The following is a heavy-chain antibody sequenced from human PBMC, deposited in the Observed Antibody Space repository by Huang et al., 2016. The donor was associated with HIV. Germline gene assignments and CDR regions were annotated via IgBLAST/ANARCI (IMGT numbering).Heavy chain of an antibody. CDR3: AIHDSNDFTFDD. CDR2: IFPGNSNT. D-gene: IGHD5-18*01. J-gene: IGHJ4*02. CDR1: GFSFTSYW. Sequence: EVQLVQSGVEVKKPGESLKISCKGSGFSFTSYWSGGVRQMPGKGLEWMGIIFPGNSNTFYSPAFQGQVTISADKYTRTAYLQGSSLKASDSAIYYCAIHDSNDFTFDDWGQGTLVAVSS. V-gene: IGHV5-51*03.